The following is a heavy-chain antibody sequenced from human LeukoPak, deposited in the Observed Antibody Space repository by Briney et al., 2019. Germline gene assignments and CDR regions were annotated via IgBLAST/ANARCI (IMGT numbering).Heavy chain of an antibody. J-gene: IGHJ6*02. V-gene: IGHV3-9*01. Sequence: GGSLRLSCAASGFSFDDYVMHWVRQAPRKGLEWVSGISWNSASIGYADSVKGRFTISRDNAKNFLYLQMNSLRVEDTALYYCAKDIRGATVTDYGMDVWGQGTTVTVSS. D-gene: IGHD4-17*01. CDR1: GFSFDDYV. CDR2: ISWNSASI. CDR3: AKDIRGATVTDYGMDV.